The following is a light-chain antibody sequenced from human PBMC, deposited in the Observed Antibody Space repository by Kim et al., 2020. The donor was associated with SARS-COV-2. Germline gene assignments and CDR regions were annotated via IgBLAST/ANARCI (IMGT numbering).Light chain of an antibody. CDR1: QGVSSN. J-gene: IGKJ1*01. V-gene: IGKV3-15*01. CDR2: GAS. Sequence: EIVMTQSLATLSVSPGERAILSCRASQGVSSNLAWYQQKPGQAPRLLIYGASTRATNIPARFSGSGSGTEFTLTISGLQSEDFAVYYCQQYDNWPRTFGQGTKVDIK. CDR3: QQYDNWPRT.